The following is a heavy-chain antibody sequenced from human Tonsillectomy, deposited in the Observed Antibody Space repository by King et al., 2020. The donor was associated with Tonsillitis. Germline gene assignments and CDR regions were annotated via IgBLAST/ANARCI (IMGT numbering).Heavy chain of an antibody. CDR3: AREGGYSDY. D-gene: IGHD5-12*01. J-gene: IGHJ4*02. CDR1: GFTFSNYG. Sequence: VQLVESGGCVVQPGSSLRLSCAASGFTFSNYGMHWVRQAPGKGLEWVVVIWYDGSNKYYADSVKGRFTISRDNSKNMLYLQMNSLRAEDTAVYYCAREGGYSDYGVQG. V-gene: IGHV3-33*01. CDR2: IWYDGSNK.